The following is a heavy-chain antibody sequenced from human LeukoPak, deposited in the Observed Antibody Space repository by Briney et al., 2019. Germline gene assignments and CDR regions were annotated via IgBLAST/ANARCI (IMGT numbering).Heavy chain of an antibody. Sequence: GGSLRLSCAASGFTFSSYEMNWVRQAPGKGLEWVSYISSSGSTIYYADSVKGRFTISRDNSKNTLYLQMNSLRAEDTAVYYCATSDSIAARGVFYFDYWGQGTLVTVSS. J-gene: IGHJ4*02. CDR3: ATSDSIAARGVFYFDY. CDR2: ISSSGSTI. CDR1: GFTFSSYE. V-gene: IGHV3-48*03. D-gene: IGHD6-6*01.